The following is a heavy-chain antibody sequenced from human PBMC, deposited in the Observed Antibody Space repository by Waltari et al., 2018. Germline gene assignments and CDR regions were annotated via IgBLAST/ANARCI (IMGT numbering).Heavy chain of an antibody. Sequence: EVQLVESGGGLVQPGRSLRLSCAASGFTFDDYAMHWVRQAPGKGLEWVSGISWNSGSIGYADSVKGRFTISRDNAKNSLYLQMNSLRAEDMALYYCAKDLAAAGKDAFDIWGQGTMVTVSS. D-gene: IGHD6-13*01. CDR2: ISWNSGSI. J-gene: IGHJ3*02. V-gene: IGHV3-9*03. CDR1: GFTFDDYA. CDR3: AKDLAAAGKDAFDI.